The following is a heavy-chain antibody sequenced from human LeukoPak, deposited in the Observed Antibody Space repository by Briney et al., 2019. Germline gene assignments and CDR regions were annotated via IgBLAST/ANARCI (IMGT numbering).Heavy chain of an antibody. J-gene: IGHJ4*02. Sequence: PGGSLRLSCAASGFTFSSYWMSWVRQAPGKGLEWVANIKRDGSEKYYVDSVKGRFTISRDNAKNSLYLQMNSLRAEDTAVYYCAREDCSGGSCYFDYWGQGTLVTVSS. D-gene: IGHD2-15*01. V-gene: IGHV3-7*03. CDR1: GFTFSSYW. CDR2: IKRDGSEK. CDR3: AREDCSGGSCYFDY.